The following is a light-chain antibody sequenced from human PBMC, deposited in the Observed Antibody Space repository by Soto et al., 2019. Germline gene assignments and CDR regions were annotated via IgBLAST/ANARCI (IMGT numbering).Light chain of an antibody. Sequence: QSALTQPASVSGSPGQSITISCTGTSSDVGGYNYVSWYQQHPGKAPKLMIYDVSNRRSGVSHRFSGSKSGNTASLTISGLQAEDEADYYCSSYTSSSTYVFGTGTKVTVL. CDR3: SSYTSSSTYV. V-gene: IGLV2-14*01. CDR2: DVS. CDR1: SSDVGGYNY. J-gene: IGLJ1*01.